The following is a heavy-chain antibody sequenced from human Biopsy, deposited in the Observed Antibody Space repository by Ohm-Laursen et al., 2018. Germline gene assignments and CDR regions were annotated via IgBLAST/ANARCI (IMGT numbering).Heavy chain of an antibody. CDR3: ARDGRGYNYQYYYGMDV. V-gene: IGHV3-21*06. D-gene: IGHD1-1*01. CDR1: GVTLSGYA. J-gene: IGHJ6*02. CDR2: ISASSSYI. Sequence: SLRLSCAASGVTLSGYAMNWVRQVPGKGLEWVSSISASSSYIHYADSVKGRFTVSRDNAKNSLYLQMNSLRAADTAVYYCARDGRGYNYQYYYGMDVWGQGTAVTVSS.